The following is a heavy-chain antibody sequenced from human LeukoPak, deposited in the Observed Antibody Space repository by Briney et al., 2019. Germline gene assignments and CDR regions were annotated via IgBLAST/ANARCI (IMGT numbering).Heavy chain of an antibody. CDR2: IYYSGST. V-gene: IGHV4-59*01. CDR1: GGSISSYY. CDR3: ARVEKYGIAAAGMGWEFYYYYGMDV. J-gene: IGHJ6*02. D-gene: IGHD6-13*01. Sequence: SETLSLTCTVSGGSISSYYWSWIRQPPGKGLEWIGYIYYSGSTNYNPSLKSRVTISVDTSKNQFSLKLSSVTAADTAVYYCARVEKYGIAAAGMGWEFYYYYGMDVWGQGTTVTVSS.